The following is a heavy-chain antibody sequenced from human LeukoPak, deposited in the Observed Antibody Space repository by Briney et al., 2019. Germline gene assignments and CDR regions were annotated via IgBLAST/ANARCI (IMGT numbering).Heavy chain of an antibody. CDR3: ARVPDIVVVPAAFFFDY. V-gene: IGHV3-7*01. CDR2: IKQDGSEK. J-gene: IGHJ4*02. Sequence: GGSLRLSCAASGFTFSNYNMNWVRQAPGKGLEWVANIKQDGSEKYYVDSVKGRFTISRDNAKNSLYLQMNSLRAEDTAVYYCARVPDIVVVPAAFFFDYWGQGTLVTVSS. CDR1: GFTFSNYN. D-gene: IGHD2-2*01.